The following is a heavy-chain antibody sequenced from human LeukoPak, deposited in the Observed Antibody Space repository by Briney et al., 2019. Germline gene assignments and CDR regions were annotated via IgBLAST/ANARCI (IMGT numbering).Heavy chain of an antibody. V-gene: IGHV4-34*01. D-gene: IGHD7-27*01. Sequence: SEALSLTCAVSGVSLSGYYWSWIRQPPGKGPVWIGEISHSGRTAYNPSLKNRVTISLDTSKTQFSLKLSLVTAADTAVYYCTRTSPGVPLDFWGQGTLVTVTS. CDR2: ISHSGRT. J-gene: IGHJ4*02. CDR1: GVSLSGYY. CDR3: TRTSPGVPLDF.